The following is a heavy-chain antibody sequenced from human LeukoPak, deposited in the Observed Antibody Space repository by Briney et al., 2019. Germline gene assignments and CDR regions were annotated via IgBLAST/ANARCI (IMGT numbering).Heavy chain of an antibody. CDR3: ARHGGYGSGIDPLDY. D-gene: IGHD3-10*01. V-gene: IGHV4-61*05. J-gene: IGHJ4*02. Sequence: SETLSLTCTVSGGSISSSSYYWSWIRQPPGKGLEWIAYIYYTGSADYNPSLKSRGTMSVDTSKNQFSLKLTSVTAADTAVYYCARHGGYGSGIDPLDYWGQGTLVIVSS. CDR1: GGSISSSSYY. CDR2: IYYTGSA.